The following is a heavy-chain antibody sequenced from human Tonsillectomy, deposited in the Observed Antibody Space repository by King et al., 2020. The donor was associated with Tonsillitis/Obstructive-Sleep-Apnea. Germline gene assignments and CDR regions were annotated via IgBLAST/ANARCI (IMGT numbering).Heavy chain of an antibody. CDR2: ISGDSGST. D-gene: IGHD3-9*01. CDR1: GFTFDNYA. CDR3: VKAGEYDIVTGYNWVDP. Sequence: VQLVESGGGVVQPGGSLRLSCAASGFTFDNYALHWVRQAPGKGLEWVSLISGDSGSTYYADSVKGRFTISRDNSKNSLYLQMHSLRTADTALYYCVKAGEYDIVTGYNWVDPWGQGTLGTVAA. V-gene: IGHV3-43*02. J-gene: IGHJ5*02.